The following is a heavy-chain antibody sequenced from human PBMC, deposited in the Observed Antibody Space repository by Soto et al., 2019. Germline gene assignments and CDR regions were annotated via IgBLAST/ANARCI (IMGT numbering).Heavy chain of an antibody. CDR1: GYTFTSYG. D-gene: IGHD2-2*01. Sequence: ASVKVCCKASGYTFTSYGINWVRQATGQGLEWMGWMNPNSGNTGYAQKFQGRVTMTRNTSISTAYMELSSLRSEDTAVYYCARGVRIVVVPAAMPDYYYYMVVWGKGTTVTVSS. V-gene: IGHV1-8*01. J-gene: IGHJ6*03. CDR2: MNPNSGNT. CDR3: ARGVRIVVVPAAMPDYYYYMVV.